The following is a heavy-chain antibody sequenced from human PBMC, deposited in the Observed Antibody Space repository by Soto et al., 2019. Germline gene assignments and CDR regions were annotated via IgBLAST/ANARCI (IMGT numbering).Heavy chain of an antibody. CDR2: VYHSGSS. Sequence: SETQSLTCGGSAYSISSDHYWGWVRQPPGKGLEWIGCVYHSGSSYNNPSLKGRLTISVDTSENQFILELNSVTAADTAVYYCARVLHDASGSFFDFWGPGTLVTVSS. CDR1: AYSISSDHY. V-gene: IGHV4-38-2*01. D-gene: IGHD3-22*01. J-gene: IGHJ4*02. CDR3: ARVLHDASGSFFDF.